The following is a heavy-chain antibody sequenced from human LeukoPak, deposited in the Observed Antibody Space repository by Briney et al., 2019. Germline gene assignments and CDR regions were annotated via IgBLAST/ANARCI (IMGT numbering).Heavy chain of an antibody. J-gene: IGHJ6*03. CDR3: ARVVVVPAATYYMDV. D-gene: IGHD2-2*01. V-gene: IGHV4-31*03. Sequence: PSETLSLTCTVSVGSISSGGYYWSWIRQHPGKGLEWIGYIYYSGSTYYNPSLKSRVTISVDTSKNQFSLKLSSVTAADTAVYYCARVVVVPAATYYMDVWGKGTTVTVSS. CDR2: IYYSGST. CDR1: VGSISSGGYY.